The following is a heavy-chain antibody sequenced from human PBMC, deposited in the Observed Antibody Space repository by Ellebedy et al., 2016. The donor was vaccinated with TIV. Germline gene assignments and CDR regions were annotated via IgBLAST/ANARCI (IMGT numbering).Heavy chain of an antibody. CDR1: GFTSNSYS. CDR2: IDISSTYI. J-gene: IGHJ4*02. CDR3: TRGPYSSSWYIY. V-gene: IGHV3-21*01. Sequence: PGGSLRLSCAASGFTSNSYSMNRVRQAPGKGLEWVSSIDISSTYIFSADSVKGRFTISRDNAKNSLYLQMNSLRAEDTAVYYCTRGPYSSSWYIYWGQGTLVTVSS. D-gene: IGHD6-13*01.